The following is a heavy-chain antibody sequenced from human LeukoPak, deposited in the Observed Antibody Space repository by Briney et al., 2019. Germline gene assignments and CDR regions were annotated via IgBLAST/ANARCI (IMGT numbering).Heavy chain of an antibody. V-gene: IGHV3-33*01. CDR1: GFTFSSYG. J-gene: IGHJ4*02. CDR3: AREGTYYYDS. D-gene: IGHD3-22*01. CDR2: LWYDGSNK. Sequence: PGRSLRLSCAASGFTFSSYGMHWVRQAPGKGLEWVAVLWYDGSNKYYADSVKGRFTISRDNSKNTLYLQMNSLRAEDTAAYYCAREGTYYYDSWGQGTLVTVSS.